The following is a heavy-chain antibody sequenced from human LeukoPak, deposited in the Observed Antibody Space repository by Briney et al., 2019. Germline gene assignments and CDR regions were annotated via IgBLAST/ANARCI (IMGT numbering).Heavy chain of an antibody. CDR2: TYYRSKWYY. D-gene: IGHD2-15*01. J-gene: IGHJ6*02. Sequence: SQTLSLTCAISGDSVSSNTAAWNWVRQSPSRGLGWLGRTYYRSKWYYDYATSVSSRIAINPDASKNLFSLQLNSVTPEDTAVYYCARDPGYYYGMDVWGQGTTVTVSS. CDR3: ARDPGYYYGMDV. CDR1: GDSVSSNTAA. V-gene: IGHV6-1*01.